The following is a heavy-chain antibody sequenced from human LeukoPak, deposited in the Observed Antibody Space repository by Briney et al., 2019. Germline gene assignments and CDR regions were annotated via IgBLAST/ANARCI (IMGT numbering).Heavy chain of an antibody. J-gene: IGHJ4*02. CDR2: IYSGGNT. Sequence: PGGSLRLSCAVSGFTVSSNYMTWVRQAPGKGLEWVSVIYSGGNTYYAGSVKGRFTISRDNSENTVYLQMNSLRAEDTAMYYCARGWSGYDYWGQGTLVTVSS. CDR1: GFTVSSNY. CDR3: ARGWSGYDY. D-gene: IGHD6-13*01. V-gene: IGHV3-53*01.